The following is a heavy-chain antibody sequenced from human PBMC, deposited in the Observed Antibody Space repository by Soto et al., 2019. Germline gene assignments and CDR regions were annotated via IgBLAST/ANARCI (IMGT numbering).Heavy chain of an antibody. J-gene: IGHJ4*02. Sequence: QITLKESGPTLVKPTQTLTLTCTFSGFSLSTNGVGVGWICQPPGKALEWLALIYWDDSKHYSPSLNSRLTITKDTSRNLVVLTMTNMDPVDTATYYCAKKGGGDYILGYWGQGTLVTVSS. CDR3: AKKGGGDYILGY. CDR2: IYWDDSK. D-gene: IGHD4-17*01. CDR1: GFSLSTNGVG. V-gene: IGHV2-5*02.